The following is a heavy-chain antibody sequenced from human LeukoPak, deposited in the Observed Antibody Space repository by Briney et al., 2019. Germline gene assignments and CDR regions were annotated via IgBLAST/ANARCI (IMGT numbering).Heavy chain of an antibody. V-gene: IGHV4-30-4*01. Sequence: PSQTLSLTCTVCGGPISSRDYFGTRIPQPPGKGLEWIGYICYSGSTYYNPSLKSLVTISVDTSKNQFSLKLSSVTAADTAVYYCARAENCSGGSCFFGKYGMDVWGQGTTVTVSS. J-gene: IGHJ6*02. CDR2: ICYSGST. D-gene: IGHD2-15*01. CDR3: ARAENCSGGSCFFGKYGMDV. CDR1: GGPISSRDYF.